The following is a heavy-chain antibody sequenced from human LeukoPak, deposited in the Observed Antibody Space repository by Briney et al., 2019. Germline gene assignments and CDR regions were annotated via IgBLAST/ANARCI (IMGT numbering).Heavy chain of an antibody. CDR3: ARGNILSGYCFDF. CDR1: GGSISSSSYY. J-gene: IGHJ4*02. D-gene: IGHD3-9*01. V-gene: IGHV4-39*07. Sequence: PSETLSLTCTVSGGSISSSSYYWGWIRQPPGKGLEWIGSIYYSGSTYYNPSLKSRVTISIDTSKNQLSLKLSSVTAADTAVYYCARGNILSGYCFDFWGQGALVTVSS. CDR2: IYYSGST.